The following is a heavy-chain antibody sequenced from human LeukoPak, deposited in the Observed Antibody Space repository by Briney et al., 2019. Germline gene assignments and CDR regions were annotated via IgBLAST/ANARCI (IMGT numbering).Heavy chain of an antibody. CDR1: GGSISSGDYY. CDR2: IYYSGTT. Sequence: PSETLSLTCTVSGGSISSGDYYWSWIRQHPGKGLEWIGYIYYSGTTYHNPSLKSRLTISLDTSKNYFSLKLTSVTAADTAVYYCASLGVALAAYFDPWGQGTPVTVSS. D-gene: IGHD6-19*01. J-gene: IGHJ4*02. CDR3: ASLGVALAAYFDP. V-gene: IGHV4-31*03.